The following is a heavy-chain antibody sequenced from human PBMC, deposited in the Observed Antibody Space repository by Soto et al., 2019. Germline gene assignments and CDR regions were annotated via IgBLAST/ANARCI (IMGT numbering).Heavy chain of an antibody. CDR2: IYYSGST. Sequence: SETLSLTCSVSGGSISSYYWSWIRQPPGKGLEWIGYIYYSGSTNYNPSLKSRVTISVDTSKNQFSLKLSSVTAADTAVYYCAREGVYKTYYYYAMEVWGQGTTVTVS. J-gene: IGHJ6*02. CDR3: AREGVYKTYYYYAMEV. V-gene: IGHV4-59*01. D-gene: IGHD1-20*01. CDR1: GGSISSYY.